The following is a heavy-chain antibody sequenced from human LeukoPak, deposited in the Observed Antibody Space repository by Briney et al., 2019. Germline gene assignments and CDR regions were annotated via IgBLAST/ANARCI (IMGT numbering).Heavy chain of an antibody. J-gene: IGHJ4*02. D-gene: IGHD3-16*01. V-gene: IGHV1-18*01. CDR1: GYTFNSYS. CDR3: ARDGFRGPSDY. Sequence: ASVKVSCKASGYTFNSYSINWVRQAPGQGLEWMGSINAYNGNTNYAQKVQGRVTMTTDTSTSTAYMELRSPRSDDTALYYCARDGFRGPSDYWGQGTLVTVSS. CDR2: INAYNGNT.